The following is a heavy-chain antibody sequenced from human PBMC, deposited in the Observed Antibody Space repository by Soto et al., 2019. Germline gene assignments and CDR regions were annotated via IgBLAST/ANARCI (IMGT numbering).Heavy chain of an antibody. Sequence: EVQLLESGGGLVQPGGSLRLSCVASGFTFSAYVMSWVRQAPGKGLEWVSTISDPGDSTHYADSVKGRFTISRDNSKNTLYAHMNGLSAEDTAVYHCAKALIRGHFDGHFDVWGQGTLVTVSS. J-gene: IGHJ4*02. CDR2: ISDPGDST. CDR1: GFTFSAYV. V-gene: IGHV3-23*01. CDR3: AKALIRGHFDGHFDV. D-gene: IGHD3-10*01.